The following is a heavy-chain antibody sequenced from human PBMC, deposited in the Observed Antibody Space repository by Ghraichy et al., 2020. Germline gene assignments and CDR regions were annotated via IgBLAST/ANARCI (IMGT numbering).Heavy chain of an antibody. CDR1: GYTFSSYG. Sequence: GGSLRLSCAASGYTFSSYGMIWVRQAPGKGLEWVSAISGSGGNAYHADSVKGRITISRDNSKNTLYLQMNSLRAEDTAVYYCAKIPVPGYWYFDLWGRGSMVTVSS. J-gene: IGHJ2*01. CDR2: ISGSGGNA. V-gene: IGHV3-23*01. CDR3: AKIPVPGYWYFDL. D-gene: IGHD6-19*01.